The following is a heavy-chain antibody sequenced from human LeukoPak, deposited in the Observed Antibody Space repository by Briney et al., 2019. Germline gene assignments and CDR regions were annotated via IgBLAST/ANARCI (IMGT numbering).Heavy chain of an antibody. Sequence: GRSLRLSCSASGFSFSTYPIHWVRQAPGKGLEWVAMTSCDGSNKFYADSVKGRFTISRDNPRNTLYLQMDSLRVEDTAVYYCARDRTTVRNLIDYWGQGTLVTVSS. CDR1: GFSFSTYP. J-gene: IGHJ4*02. CDR3: ARDRTTVRNLIDY. D-gene: IGHD4-17*01. V-gene: IGHV3-30-3*01. CDR2: TSCDGSNK.